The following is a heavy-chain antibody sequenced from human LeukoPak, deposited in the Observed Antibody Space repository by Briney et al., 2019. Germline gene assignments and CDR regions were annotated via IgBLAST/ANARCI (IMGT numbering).Heavy chain of an antibody. Sequence: GRSLRLSCAASGFTFSSYGVHWVRQAPGKGLEWVAVIWYDGSNKYYADSVKGRFTISRDNSKNTLYLQMNSLRAEDTAVYYCARDRGCSGGSCYSNYYYYGMDVWGKGTTVTVSS. D-gene: IGHD2-15*01. CDR2: IWYDGSNK. CDR1: GFTFSSYG. CDR3: ARDRGCSGGSCYSNYYYYGMDV. V-gene: IGHV3-33*01. J-gene: IGHJ6*04.